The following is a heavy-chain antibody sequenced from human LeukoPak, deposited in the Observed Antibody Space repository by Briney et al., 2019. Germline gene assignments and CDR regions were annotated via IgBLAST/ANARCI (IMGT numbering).Heavy chain of an antibody. CDR1: GDSVSSNSAA. J-gene: IGHJ4*02. CDR3: SRDLAWGPADY. CDR2: TYYRSGWYN. V-gene: IGHV6-1*01. D-gene: IGHD7-27*01. Sequence: SQTLSLTCAISGDSVSSNSAAWGWIRQSPSRGLEWLGRTYYRSGWYNDYALSVESRITINPDTSKHQVSLQLTSVPPEDTAVYYCSRDLAWGPADYWGQGTLVTVSS.